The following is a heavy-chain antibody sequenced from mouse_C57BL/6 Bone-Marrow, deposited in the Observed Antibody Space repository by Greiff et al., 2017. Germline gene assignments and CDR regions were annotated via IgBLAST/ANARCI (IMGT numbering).Heavy chain of an antibody. Sequence: VPLQQSGAELVKPGASVKISCKASGYAFSSYWMNWVKQRPGKGREWIGQIYPGDGDTNYNGKFKGKATLTADKSSSTAYMQLSSLTSEDSAVYFCARWVLRGFAYWGQGTLVTVSA. CDR1: GYAFSSYW. V-gene: IGHV1-80*01. CDR2: IYPGDGDT. D-gene: IGHD2-14*01. CDR3: ARWVLRGFAY. J-gene: IGHJ3*01.